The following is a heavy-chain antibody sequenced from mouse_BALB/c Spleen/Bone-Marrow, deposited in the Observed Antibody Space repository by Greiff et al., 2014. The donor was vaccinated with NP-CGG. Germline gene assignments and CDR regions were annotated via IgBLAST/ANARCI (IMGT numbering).Heavy chain of an antibody. CDR2: IDPYYGDT. V-gene: IGHV1-39*01. CDR1: GYSFSGYN. CDR3: ARKAYYTNWWYFDV. J-gene: IGHJ1*01. Sequence: EVQLQQSGPELEKPGASVKISCKASGYSFSGYNLNWVKQSNGQSLEWIGNIDPYYGDTTCNQKFKGKATLTVDRSSSTAYMQLKSLTSEDSAVYYCARKAYYTNWWYFDVWGAGTTVTVSS. D-gene: IGHD2-5*01.